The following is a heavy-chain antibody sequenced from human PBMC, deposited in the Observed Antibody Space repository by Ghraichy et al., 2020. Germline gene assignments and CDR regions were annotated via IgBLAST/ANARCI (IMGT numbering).Heavy chain of an antibody. CDR2: ISAYNGNT. Sequence: ASVKVSCKASGYTFTSYGISWVRQAPGQGLEWMGWISAYNGNTNYAQKLQGRVTMTTDTSTSTAYMELRSLRSDDTAVYYCARDPFDILTGIHYFDYWGQGTLVTVSS. D-gene: IGHD3-9*01. CDR3: ARDPFDILTGIHYFDY. V-gene: IGHV1-18*01. CDR1: GYTFTSYG. J-gene: IGHJ4*02.